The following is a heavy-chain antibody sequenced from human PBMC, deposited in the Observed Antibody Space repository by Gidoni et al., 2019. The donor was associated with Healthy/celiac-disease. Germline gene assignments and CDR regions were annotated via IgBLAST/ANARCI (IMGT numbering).Heavy chain of an antibody. J-gene: IGHJ3*02. V-gene: IGHV4-34*01. D-gene: IGHD2-8*01. CDR1: GGSFSGYY. CDR3: ARWDIVLNEAAFDI. Sequence: QVQLQQWGAGLLKPSETLSLTCAVYGGSFSGYYWSWIRQPPGKGLEWIGEINHSGSTNYNPSLKSRVTISVDTSKNQFSLKLSSVTAADTAVYYCARWDIVLNEAAFDIWGQGTMVTVSS. CDR2: INHSGST.